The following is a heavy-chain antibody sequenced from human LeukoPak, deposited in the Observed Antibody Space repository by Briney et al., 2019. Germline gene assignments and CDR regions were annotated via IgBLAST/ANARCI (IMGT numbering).Heavy chain of an antibody. D-gene: IGHD3-16*01. CDR2: MNPNSGIT. CDR3: ARNGYNDKAFDI. V-gene: IGHV1-8*01. CDR1: GYTFTSYD. J-gene: IGHJ3*02. Sequence: ASVKVSCKASGYTFTSYDINWVRQATGQGPEWMGWMNPNSGITGYAQKFQGRVTMTRDTSLRTAYMELTSLRDEDTAMYYCARNGYNDKAFDIWGQGTMATVSS.